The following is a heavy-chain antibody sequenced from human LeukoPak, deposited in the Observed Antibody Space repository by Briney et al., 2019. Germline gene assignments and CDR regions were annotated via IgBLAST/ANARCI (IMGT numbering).Heavy chain of an antibody. J-gene: IGHJ3*02. Sequence: GSLRLSCAGSGFTFSDFWMTWVRQTPGKGLEWVANIKHDGREKYYVDSVKGRFTISRDNAKNSLSLQMNSLGAEDTAVYYCARVFRPSLTVFIIRGAFDIWGQGTMVTVSS. CDR2: IKHDGREK. D-gene: IGHD3-3*01. CDR1: GFTFSDFW. V-gene: IGHV3-7*01. CDR3: ARVFRPSLTVFIIRGAFDI.